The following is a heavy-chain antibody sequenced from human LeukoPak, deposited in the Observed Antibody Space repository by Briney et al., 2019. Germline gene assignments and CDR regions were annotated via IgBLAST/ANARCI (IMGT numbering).Heavy chain of an antibody. CDR1: GYTFTGYY. CDR3: ARGLSIVVVPAAIVT. D-gene: IGHD2-2*02. CDR2: INPNSGGT. J-gene: IGHJ5*02. V-gene: IGHV1-2*02. Sequence: GASVKVSCKASGYTFTGYYMHWVGQAPGQGLEWMGWINPNSGGTNYAQKFQGRVTMTRDTSISTAYMELSRLRSDDTAVYYCARGLSIVVVPAAIVTWGQGTLVTVSS.